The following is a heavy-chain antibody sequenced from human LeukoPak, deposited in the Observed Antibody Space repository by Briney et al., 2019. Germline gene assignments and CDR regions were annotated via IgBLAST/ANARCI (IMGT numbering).Heavy chain of an antibody. V-gene: IGHV4-31*02. CDR1: GGSISSGGYY. D-gene: IGHD1-26*01. J-gene: IGHJ4*02. CDR3: ARDNGGSYYY. CDR2: IYYSGST. Sequence: PSETLSLTCTVSGGSISSGGYYWSWIRHHPGKGLEWIGYIYYSGSTYYNPSLKSRVTISVDTSKNQFSLKLSSVTAADTAVYYCARDNGGSYYYWGQGTLVTVSS.